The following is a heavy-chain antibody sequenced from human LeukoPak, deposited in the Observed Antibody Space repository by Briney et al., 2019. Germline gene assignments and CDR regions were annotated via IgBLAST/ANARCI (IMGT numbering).Heavy chain of an antibody. Sequence: PGGSLRLSCAASGFTFSSYWMHWVRQAPGKGLVWVSRINTDGSSTSYADSVKGRFTISRDNAKNTLYLQMNSLRAEDTAVYYCARINPYSNGFDPWGQGTLVTVSS. J-gene: IGHJ5*02. V-gene: IGHV3-74*01. D-gene: IGHD4-11*01. CDR2: INTDGSST. CDR1: GFTFSSYW. CDR3: ARINPYSNGFDP.